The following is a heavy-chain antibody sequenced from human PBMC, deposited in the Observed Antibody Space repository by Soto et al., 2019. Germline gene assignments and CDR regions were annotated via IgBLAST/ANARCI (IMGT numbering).Heavy chain of an antibody. CDR3: ARDLCPLGSGSPCPTFGMDL. Sequence: QVQLVQSGAEVKPPGASVKVSCKASGYTFTGHYMHWVRQVSGRRLEFLGWLKPDNGGTYYAPKFQGRVTFTRDTSNTTASMEMSGLHSDDTAVYFCARDLCPLGSGSPCPTFGMDLWGQGTTVAVSS. D-gene: IGHD3-10*01. J-gene: IGHJ6*02. V-gene: IGHV1-2*02. CDR1: GYTFTGHY. CDR2: LKPDNGGT.